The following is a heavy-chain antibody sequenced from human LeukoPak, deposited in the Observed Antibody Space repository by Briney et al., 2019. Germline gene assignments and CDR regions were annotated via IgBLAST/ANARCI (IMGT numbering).Heavy chain of an antibody. D-gene: IGHD6-6*01. V-gene: IGHV1-69*13. CDR3: ARAWRIAARLYYYGMDV. CDR1: GYTFTSYY. CDR2: IIPIFGTA. Sequence: GASVNVSCKASGYTFTSYYMHWVLQAPGQGLEWMGGIIPIFGTANYAQKFQGRVTITADESTSTAYMELSSLRSEDTAVYYCARAWRIAARLYYYGMDVWGQGTTVTVSS. J-gene: IGHJ6*02.